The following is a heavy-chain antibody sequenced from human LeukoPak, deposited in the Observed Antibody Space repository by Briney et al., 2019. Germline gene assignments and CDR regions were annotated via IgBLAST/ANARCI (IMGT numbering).Heavy chain of an antibody. Sequence: GRSLRLSCAASGFTFSDYYMSWIRQAPGKGLEWVSYISSSGSTIYYADSVKGRFTISRDNAKNSLYLQMNSLRAEDTAVYYCARDRYYDSSGRSSDAFDIWGQGTMVTVSS. CDR2: ISSSGSTI. J-gene: IGHJ3*02. D-gene: IGHD3-22*01. CDR1: GFTFSDYY. CDR3: ARDRYYDSSGRSSDAFDI. V-gene: IGHV3-11*01.